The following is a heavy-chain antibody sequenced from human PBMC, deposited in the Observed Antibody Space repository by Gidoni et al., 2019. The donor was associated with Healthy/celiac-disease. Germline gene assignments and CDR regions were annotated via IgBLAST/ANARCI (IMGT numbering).Heavy chain of an antibody. J-gene: IGHJ6*02. CDR3: TRPPGDGMDV. CDR2: IRSKANSYAT. Sequence: EVQLVESGGGLVQPGGSLKLSCAASGLTVSGSAMHWVRQAAGKGVAWVGRIRSKANSYATAYAASVKGRLTISRDDSKNTAYLQKNSLKAEDMAVYYCTRPPGDGMDVWGQGTTVTVSS. CDR1: GLTVSGSA. V-gene: IGHV3-73*02. D-gene: IGHD3-10*01.